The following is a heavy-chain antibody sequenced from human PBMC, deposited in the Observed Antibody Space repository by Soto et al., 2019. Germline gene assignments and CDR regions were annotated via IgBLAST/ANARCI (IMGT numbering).Heavy chain of an antibody. D-gene: IGHD6-19*01. V-gene: IGHV1-18*01. Sequence: ASVKVSCKASGYTFTRYGIGWARQAPGQGLEWMGWINTYNGNTNYAQNVQGRVTLTIDTSTSTAYMELSSLRSEDTAVYYCATSSYSSAGGYFDYWGQGTLVTVSS. CDR2: INTYNGNT. CDR3: ATSSYSSAGGYFDY. J-gene: IGHJ4*02. CDR1: GYTFTRYG.